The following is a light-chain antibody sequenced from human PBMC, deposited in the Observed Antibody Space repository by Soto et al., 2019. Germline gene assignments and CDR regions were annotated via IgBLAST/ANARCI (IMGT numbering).Light chain of an antibody. Sequence: DIQMTQSPSSLSASVGERVTITCRASQSIDKYLNWYQHKPGKAPYLLIYAASHWRSGVPTRFSGSGTGTSFTLTISSLQYEDLATYYCQQSYSSPGTFGRGTKVELK. J-gene: IGKJ1*01. CDR3: QQSYSSPGT. V-gene: IGKV1-39*01. CDR1: QSIDKY. CDR2: AAS.